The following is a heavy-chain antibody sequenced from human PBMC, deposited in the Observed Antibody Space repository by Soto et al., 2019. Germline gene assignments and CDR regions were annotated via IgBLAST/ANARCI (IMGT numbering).Heavy chain of an antibody. D-gene: IGHD6-19*01. CDR2: IIPIFRST. V-gene: IGHV1-69*06. Sequence: QVQLVQSGAEVKKPGSSVKVSCKASGGTFNSYALTWVRQAPGHGLEWMGGIIPIFRSTNYAQKFQARVTITANRSTSTAYMELSSLRSDDTAVYYCASVLHPPYGCGWRSLYWYFELWGRGTLVTVSS. CDR3: ASVLHPPYGCGWRSLYWYFEL. CDR1: GGTFNSYA. J-gene: IGHJ2*01.